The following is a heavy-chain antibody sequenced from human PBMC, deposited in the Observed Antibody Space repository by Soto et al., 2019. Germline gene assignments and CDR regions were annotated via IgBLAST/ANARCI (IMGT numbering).Heavy chain of an antibody. D-gene: IGHD5-12*01. CDR1: GASVNSNY. Sequence: QAQLHESGPGLVKPSETLSLSCTVSGASVNSNYWSWIRQSPGTGLDWIGYIEHRGTTNYKPSLMSRVTILSDTPKNQFSLWLSSGSAVHTAVNYCATGGGWLPDTWGQGTLVTVSS. J-gene: IGHJ4*02. V-gene: IGHV4-59*02. CDR3: ATGGGWLPDT. CDR2: IEHRGTT.